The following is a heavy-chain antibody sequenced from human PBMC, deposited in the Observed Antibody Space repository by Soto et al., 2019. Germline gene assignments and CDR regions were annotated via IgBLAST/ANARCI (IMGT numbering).Heavy chain of an antibody. V-gene: IGHV1-18*01. J-gene: IGHJ6*02. CDR2: ISAYNGNT. D-gene: IGHD3-10*01. CDR1: GYTFTSYG. Sequence: QVQLVQSGAEVKKPGASVKVSCKASGYTFTSYGISWVRQAPGQGLEWMGWISAYNGNTNYAQKLQGRVTMTTDTSTSTAYRELRSLRSDDTAVYYCARVVWFGELFNYYYYYGMDVWGQGTTVTVSS. CDR3: ARVVWFGELFNYYYYYGMDV.